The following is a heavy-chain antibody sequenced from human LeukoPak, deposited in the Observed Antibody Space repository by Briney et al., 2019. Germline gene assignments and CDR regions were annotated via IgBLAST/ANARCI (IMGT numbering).Heavy chain of an antibody. J-gene: IGHJ4*02. CDR3: ARESLEWLSLTHPLDY. V-gene: IGHV3-48*02. CDR2: ISSSSSTI. D-gene: IGHD3-3*01. CDR1: GFTFSSYS. Sequence: GGSLRLSCAASGFTFSSYSMNWVRQAPGKGLEWVSYISSSSSTIYYADSVKGRFTISRDNAKNSLYLQMNSLRDEDTAVYYCARESLEWLSLTHPLDYWGQGTLVTVSS.